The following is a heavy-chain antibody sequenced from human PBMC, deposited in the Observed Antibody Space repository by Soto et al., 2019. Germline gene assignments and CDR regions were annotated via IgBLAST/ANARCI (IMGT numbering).Heavy chain of an antibody. D-gene: IGHD3-16*01. V-gene: IGHV3-23*01. CDR2: ISVSGANT. J-gene: IGHJ6*02. CDR3: GKASTYPLDGVDV. CDR1: GFTFSDYY. Sequence: GGSLRLSCAASGFTFSDYYMSWIRQAPGKWLEWVSVISVSGANTYYADSVKGRFTISRDNSKNTLYLQMNSLRAEDTAIYYCGKASTYPLDGVDVWGQGTTVTVSS.